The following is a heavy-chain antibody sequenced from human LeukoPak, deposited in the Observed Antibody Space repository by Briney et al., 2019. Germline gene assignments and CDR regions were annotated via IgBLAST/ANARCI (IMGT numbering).Heavy chain of an antibody. CDR3: ARGAIQLWFYYYYGMDV. D-gene: IGHD5-18*01. CDR2: ISAYNGNT. J-gene: IGHJ6*02. Sequence: ASVKVSCKASGYTFTSYGISWVRQAPGQGLEWMGWISAYNGNTNYAQKLQGRVTMTTDTSTSTAYMELRSLRSDDTAVYYCARGAIQLWFYYYYGMDVWGQGTTVTVSS. V-gene: IGHV1-18*01. CDR1: GYTFTSYG.